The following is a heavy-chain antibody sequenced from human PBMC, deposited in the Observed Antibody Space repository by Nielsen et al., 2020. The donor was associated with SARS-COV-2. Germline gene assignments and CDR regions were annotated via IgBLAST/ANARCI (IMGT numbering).Heavy chain of an antibody. CDR3: ARGPTVQPFHH. Sequence: SETLSLTCTVSGGSISSYYWSWIRQPPGKGLEWIGYIYYSGSTNYNPSLKSRVTISVDTSKNQLSLKLNSVTAADTAVYFCARGPTVQPFHHWGQGTLVYVSS. J-gene: IGHJ1*01. CDR1: GGSISSYY. V-gene: IGHV4-59*08. D-gene: IGHD4-17*01. CDR2: IYYSGST.